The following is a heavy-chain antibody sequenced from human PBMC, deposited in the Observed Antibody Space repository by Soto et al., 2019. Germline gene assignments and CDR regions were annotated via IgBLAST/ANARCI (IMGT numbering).Heavy chain of an antibody. CDR3: AKEEHNWNYLTIYYYYGMDV. V-gene: IGHV3-30*18. CDR1: GFTFSSYG. CDR2: ISYDGSNK. J-gene: IGHJ6*02. Sequence: GGSLRLSCAASGFTFSSYGMHWVRQAPGKGLEWVAVISYDGSNKYYADSVKGRFTISRDNSKNTLYLQMNSLRAEDTAVYYCAKEEHNWNYLTIYYYYGMDVWGQGTTVTVSS. D-gene: IGHD1-7*01.